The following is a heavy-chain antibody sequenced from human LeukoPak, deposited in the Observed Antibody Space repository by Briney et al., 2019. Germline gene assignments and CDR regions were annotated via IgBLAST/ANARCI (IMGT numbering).Heavy chain of an antibody. CDR3: AKDLLMGSKVGITPFDY. CDR2: ISGNGGST. Sequence: LPGGSLRLSCAASGFTFSSYAMSWVRQAPGKGLDWVSDISGNGGSTYYADSVKGRFTISRDNSKNTLYLQMNSLRAEDTAVYYCAKDLLMGSKVGITPFDYWGQGTLVTVSS. J-gene: IGHJ4*02. V-gene: IGHV3-23*01. CDR1: GFTFSSYA. D-gene: IGHD1-26*01.